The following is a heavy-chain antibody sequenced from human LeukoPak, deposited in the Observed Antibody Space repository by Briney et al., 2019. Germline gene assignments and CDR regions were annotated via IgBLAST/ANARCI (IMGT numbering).Heavy chain of an antibody. CDR3: ARGMVY. J-gene: IGHJ4*02. Sequence: LASPTTGCASSRHTVKIARHAAGKGPEWVSTIGVPGGGTYYADSVKGRFTISRDNSKNTLYLQMNSLSAEDTAVYYCARGMVYWGQGTL. V-gene: IGHV3-23*01. D-gene: IGHD2-8*01. CDR1: GCASSRHT. CDR2: IGVPGGGT.